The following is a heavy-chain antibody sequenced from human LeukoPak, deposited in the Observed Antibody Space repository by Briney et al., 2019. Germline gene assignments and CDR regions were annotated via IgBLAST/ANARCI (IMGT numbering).Heavy chain of an antibody. CDR2: IIPLLGTT. J-gene: IGHJ4*02. CDR3: TIMPNVILFTHYFEY. D-gene: IGHD2-21*01. V-gene: IGHV1-69*11. CDR1: GGVFTTYA. Sequence: ASVKVSCKASGGVFTTYAISWVRQAPGQGLEWRGSIIPLLGTTNYAQKFQGRVTITADEPTRTAYMELTYVRSDDTAVYYCTIMPNVILFTHYFEYWGQGTLDTVSS.